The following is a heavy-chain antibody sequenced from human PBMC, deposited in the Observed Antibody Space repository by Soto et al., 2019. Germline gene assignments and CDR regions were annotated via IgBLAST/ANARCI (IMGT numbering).Heavy chain of an antibody. CDR1: GLSLSTTGVG. J-gene: IGHJ6*02. V-gene: IGHV2-5*02. Sequence: QITLKESGPPLVKPTQTLTLTCTFSGLSLSTTGVGVGWIRQPPGKALEWLALIYWDDDKRYSPSLKSRLTLPKDTSKNQVVLTMTNMDPVDTATYYCVQSRCGGDCLQSYSSHSYYGLDVWGQGTTVTVSS. CDR3: VQSRCGGDCLQSYSSHSYYGLDV. CDR2: IYWDDDK. D-gene: IGHD2-21*02.